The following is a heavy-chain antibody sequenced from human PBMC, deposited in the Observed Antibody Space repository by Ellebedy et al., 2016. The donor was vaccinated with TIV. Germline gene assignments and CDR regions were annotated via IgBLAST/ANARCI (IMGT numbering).Heavy chain of an antibody. CDR2: IKQDESEK. D-gene: IGHD5-18*01. CDR3: ASQGGYSYGYGY. CDR1: GFTFSSYW. V-gene: IGHV3-7*01. J-gene: IGHJ4*02. Sequence: GESLKISXAASGFTFSSYWMSWVRQAPGKGLEWVANIKQDESEKYYVDSVKGRFTISRDNAKNSLYLQMNSLRAEDTAVYYCASQGGYSYGYGYWGQGTLVTVSS.